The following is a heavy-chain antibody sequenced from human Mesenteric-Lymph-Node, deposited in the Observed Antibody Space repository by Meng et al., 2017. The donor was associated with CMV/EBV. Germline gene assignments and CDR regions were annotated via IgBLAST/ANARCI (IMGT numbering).Heavy chain of an antibody. D-gene: IGHD3-3*01. CDR1: GFTFSSYS. J-gene: IGHJ6*02. CDR3: AKDRGGYYQYYFYYGMDV. Sequence: GESLKISCAASGFTFSSYSMNWVRQAPGKGLEWVSSISSSSSYIYYADSVKGRFTISRDNAKNSLYLQMNSLRAEDTAVYYCAKDRGGYYQYYFYYGMDVWGQGTTVTVSS. V-gene: IGHV3-21*01. CDR2: ISSSSSYI.